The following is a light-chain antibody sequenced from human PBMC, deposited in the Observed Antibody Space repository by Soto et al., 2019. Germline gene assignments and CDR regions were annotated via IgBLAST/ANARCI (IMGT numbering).Light chain of an antibody. Sequence: EIVMTQSPATLSVSPGERATLSCSASQSVSNNLAWYQKKPGQAPRLLIYGASTRATGIPARFSAGGSGTEFTLTISSLQSEDFAVYYCQQYNNWWTFGQGTRVEIK. CDR3: QQYNNWWT. J-gene: IGKJ1*01. CDR1: QSVSNN. CDR2: GAS. V-gene: IGKV3-15*01.